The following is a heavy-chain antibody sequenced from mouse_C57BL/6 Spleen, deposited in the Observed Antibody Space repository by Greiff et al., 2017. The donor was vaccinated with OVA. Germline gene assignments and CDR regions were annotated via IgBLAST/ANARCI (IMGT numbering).Heavy chain of an antibody. CDR3: ARIEFYAMDY. CDR1: GFTFSDYY. V-gene: IGHV5-16*01. CDR2: INYDGSST. J-gene: IGHJ4*01. Sequence: EVQRVESEGGLVQPGSSMKLSCTASGFTFSDYYMAWVRQVPEKGLEWVANINYDGSSTYYLDSLESRFIISRDNAKNILYLQMSSLKSEDTATYYCARIEFYAMDYWGQGTSVTVSS.